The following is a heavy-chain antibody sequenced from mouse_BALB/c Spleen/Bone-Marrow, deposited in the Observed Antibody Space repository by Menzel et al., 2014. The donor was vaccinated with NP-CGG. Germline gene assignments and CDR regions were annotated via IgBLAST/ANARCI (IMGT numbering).Heavy chain of an antibody. CDR1: GFTFSSYT. V-gene: IGHV5-12-2*01. J-gene: IGHJ2*01. CDR2: ISDDGGRA. Sequence: EVKLVESGGGLVQPGGSLKLSCAASGFTFSSYTMSWIRQTPEKRLEWVAYISDDGGRAYYPDTVKGRFTISRDNAKNTLCLQVSSLKSEDTAMYYCARQLDSSGYVLDYWGQGTALTVSS. CDR3: ARQLDSSGYVLDY. D-gene: IGHD3-2*01.